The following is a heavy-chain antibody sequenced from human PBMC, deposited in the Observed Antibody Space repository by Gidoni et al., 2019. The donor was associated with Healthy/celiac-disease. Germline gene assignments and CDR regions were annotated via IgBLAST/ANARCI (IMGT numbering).Heavy chain of an antibody. CDR3: ARDSGGMGKDY. CDR1: GFTFSSYA. Sequence: QVQLVESGVGVVQPGRSLRLSCSDSGFTFSSYAMHWVRQAPGQGLEWVEVISYDGSNKYYADSVKGRFTISRDNSKNTLYLQMNSLRAEDTAVYYCARDSGGMGKDYWGQGTLVTVSS. V-gene: IGHV3-30*01. J-gene: IGHJ4*02. D-gene: IGHD7-27*01. CDR2: ISYDGSNK.